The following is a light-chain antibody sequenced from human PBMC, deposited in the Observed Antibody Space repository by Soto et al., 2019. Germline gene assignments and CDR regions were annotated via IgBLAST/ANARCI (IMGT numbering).Light chain of an antibody. V-gene: IGKV3-20*01. Sequence: EIVLTQSPGTLSLSPGERATLSCRASQSVSSSDLAWYRQKPGQAPRLLIYAASSRATGIPDRFSGSGSGTDFSLTISRLETEDFAVYYCQQYGSSPPMYTFGQGTKLEIK. CDR2: AAS. J-gene: IGKJ2*01. CDR1: QSVSSSD. CDR3: QQYGSSPPMYT.